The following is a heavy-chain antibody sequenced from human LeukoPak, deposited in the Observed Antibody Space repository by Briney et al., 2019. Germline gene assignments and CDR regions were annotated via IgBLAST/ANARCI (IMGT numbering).Heavy chain of an antibody. CDR3: ARRTRYYTLGY. CDR2: INHSGST. D-gene: IGHD3-3*01. V-gene: IGHV4-34*01. J-gene: IGHJ4*02. CDR1: GGSFSGYY. Sequence: SETLSLTCAVYGGSFSGYYWSWIRQPPGKGLEWIGEINHSGSTNYNPSLKSRVTISVDTSENQFSLKLSSVTAADTAVYYCARRTRYYTLGYWGQGTLVTVSS.